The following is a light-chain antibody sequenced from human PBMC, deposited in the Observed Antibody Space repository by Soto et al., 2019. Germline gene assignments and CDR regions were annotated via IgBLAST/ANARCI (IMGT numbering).Light chain of an antibody. CDR1: SSDVGGYNY. Sequence: QSALTQPASVSGSPGQSITISCTGTSSDVGGYNYVSWYQHHPGKAPKLIIYDVSNRPSGVSNRFSGSKSGNTASLTISGLQAEDEADYYCSSCTSTSTHVVFGGGTQLTVL. J-gene: IGLJ2*01. V-gene: IGLV2-14*03. CDR2: DVS. CDR3: SSCTSTSTHVV.